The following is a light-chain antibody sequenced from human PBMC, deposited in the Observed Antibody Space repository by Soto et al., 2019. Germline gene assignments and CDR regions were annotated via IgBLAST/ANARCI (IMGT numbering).Light chain of an antibody. CDR1: SRDVGGYNY. CDR2: DVS. V-gene: IGLV2-14*01. Sequence: QSVLTQPASVSGSPGQSITISCTGTSRDVGGYNYVSWYQQHPGKAPKLMIYDVSNRPSGVSNRFSGSKSGNTASLTISGIQAEDEADYYCSSYTSSSTYVFGTETKVTVL. J-gene: IGLJ1*01. CDR3: SSYTSSSTYV.